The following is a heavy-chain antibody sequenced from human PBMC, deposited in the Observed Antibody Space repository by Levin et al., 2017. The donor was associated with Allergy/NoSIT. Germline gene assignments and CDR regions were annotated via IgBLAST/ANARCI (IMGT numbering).Heavy chain of an antibody. CDR2: INSDGSST. V-gene: IGHV3-74*01. CDR1: GFTFSSYW. CDR3: CGYSSGWYFDL. Sequence: LSLTCAASGFTFSSYWMHWVRQAPGKGLVWVSRINSDGSSTSYADSVKGRFTISRDNAKNTLYLQMNSLRAEDTAVYYCCGYSSGWYFDLWGRGTLVTVSS. J-gene: IGHJ2*01. D-gene: IGHD6-19*01.